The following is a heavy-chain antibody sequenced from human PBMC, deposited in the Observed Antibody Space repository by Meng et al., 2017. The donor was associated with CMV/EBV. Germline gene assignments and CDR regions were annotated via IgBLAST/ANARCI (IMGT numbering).Heavy chain of an antibody. CDR1: GFTFSDYY. J-gene: IGHJ6*02. D-gene: IGHD3-9*01. CDR3: ARERGTTDILTGSGLYYGMDV. CDR2: ISSSCSTI. V-gene: IGHV3-11*01. Sequence: GESLKISCAASGFTFSDYYMSWIRQAPGKGLEWVSYISSSCSTIYYADSVKGRFTISRDNAKNSLYLQMNSLRAEDTAVYYCARERGTTDILTGSGLYYGMDVWGQGTTVTVSS.